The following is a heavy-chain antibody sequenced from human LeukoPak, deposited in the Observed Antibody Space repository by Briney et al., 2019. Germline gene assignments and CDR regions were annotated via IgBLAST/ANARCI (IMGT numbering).Heavy chain of an antibody. CDR3: ARDRANYSGYDLNPNLFDY. V-gene: IGHV3-48*03. Sequence: GGSLRLSCAASGFTFSSYEMNWVRQAPGKGLEWVSYISSGGSTIYYADSVKGRFTISRDNAKNSLYLQMNSLRAEDTAVYYCARDRANYSGYDLNPNLFDYWGQGTLVTVSS. CDR1: GFTFSSYE. J-gene: IGHJ4*02. CDR2: ISSGGSTI. D-gene: IGHD5-12*01.